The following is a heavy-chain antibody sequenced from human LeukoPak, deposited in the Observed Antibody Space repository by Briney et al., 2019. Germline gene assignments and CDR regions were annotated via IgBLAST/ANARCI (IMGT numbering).Heavy chain of an antibody. CDR3: ARDRAIAVARKWFDP. CDR1: GGSISSYY. D-gene: IGHD6-19*01. V-gene: IGHV4-4*07. CDR2: IYTSGST. Sequence: PSETLSLTCTVSGGSISSYYWRWIRQPAGKGLEWIGRIYTSGSTNYNPSLKSRVTMSVDTSKNQFSLKLSCVSAEDTAVYYCARDRAIAVARKWFDPWGQGTLVTVSS. J-gene: IGHJ5*02.